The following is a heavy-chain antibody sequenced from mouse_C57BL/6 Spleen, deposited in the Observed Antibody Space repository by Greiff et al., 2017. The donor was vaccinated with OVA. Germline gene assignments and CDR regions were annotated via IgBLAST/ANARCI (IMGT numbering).Heavy chain of an antibody. CDR1: GYAFSSSW. CDR2: IYPGDGDT. CDR3: ARGGTTVVATGDY. J-gene: IGHJ2*01. V-gene: IGHV1-82*01. Sequence: QVQLKQSGPELVKPGASVKISCKASGYAFSSSWMNWVKQRPGKGLEWIGRIYPGDGDTNYNGKVKGKATLTADKSTSTAYMQLSSLTSEDSAVYFCARGGTTVVATGDYWGQGTTLTVSS. D-gene: IGHD1-1*01.